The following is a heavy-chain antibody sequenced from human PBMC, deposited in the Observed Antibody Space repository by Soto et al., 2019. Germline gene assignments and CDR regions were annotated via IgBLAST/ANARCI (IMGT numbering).Heavy chain of an antibody. CDR2: ISYDGSNK. D-gene: IGHD6-19*01. Sequence: QVQLVESGGGVVQPGRSLRLSCAASGFTFSSYAMHWVRQAPGKGLEWVAVISYDGSNKYYADSVKGRFTISRDNSKNTLYLQMNSLRAEDTAVYYCARGGRSSGGVFFFDLWGRGTLVTVSS. V-gene: IGHV3-30-3*01. J-gene: IGHJ2*01. CDR3: ARGGRSSGGVFFFDL. CDR1: GFTFSSYA.